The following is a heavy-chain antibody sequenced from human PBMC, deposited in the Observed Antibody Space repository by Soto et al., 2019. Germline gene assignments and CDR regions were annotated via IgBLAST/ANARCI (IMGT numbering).Heavy chain of an antibody. D-gene: IGHD3-22*01. CDR1: GFTFSDYY. V-gene: IGHV3-11*06. CDR3: ARVSRNYYDSSGYYYTFDY. J-gene: IGHJ4*02. CDR2: ISGSTSNI. Sequence: GGSLRLSCAASGFTFSDYYMSWIRQAPGKGLEWASYISGSTSNINYADSVKGRFTISRDNAKNSLFLQMNSLRVEDTAVYYCARVSRNYYDSSGYYYTFDYWGQGTRVTVSS.